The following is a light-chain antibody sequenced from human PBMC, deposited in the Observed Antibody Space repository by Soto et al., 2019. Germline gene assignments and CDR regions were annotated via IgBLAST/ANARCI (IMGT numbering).Light chain of an antibody. Sequence: QSVLTQPPSASGTPGQRVSISCSGSSSNIGSNTVTWYQQLPGTAPKLLIYGQNKRPSGVPDRFSGSKSGTSASLAISGLQSEDEADYYCAVWDDSLDGRVFGGGTKLTVL. J-gene: IGLJ2*01. CDR1: SSNIGSNT. CDR2: GQN. CDR3: AVWDDSLDGRV. V-gene: IGLV1-44*01.